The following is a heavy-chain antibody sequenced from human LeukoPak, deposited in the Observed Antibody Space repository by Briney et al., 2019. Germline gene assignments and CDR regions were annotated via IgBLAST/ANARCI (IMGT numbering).Heavy chain of an antibody. CDR3: AKRPPGGSYTDS. J-gene: IGHJ4*02. CDR2: ISGSGGST. CDR1: GFTFSSDA. Sequence: GGSLRLSCAASGFTFSSDAMSWVRQAPGKGLGWVSAISGSGGSTYYADSVKGRFTISTDNSRNTLYLQMNSLRAEDTAVYYCAKRPPGGSYTDSWGQGNLVTVSS. V-gene: IGHV3-23*01. D-gene: IGHD1-26*01.